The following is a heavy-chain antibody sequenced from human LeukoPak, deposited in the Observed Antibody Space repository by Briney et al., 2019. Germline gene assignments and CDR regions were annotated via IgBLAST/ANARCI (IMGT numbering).Heavy chain of an antibody. CDR1: GYTFTGYY. J-gene: IGHJ5*02. CDR3: ARGGTMIVAGDWFDP. V-gene: IGHV1-2*02. CDR2: INPNSGGT. Sequence: VKVSCKASGYTFTGYYMHWVRQAPGQGLEWMGWINPNSGGTNYAQKFQGRVTMTRDTSISTAYMELSRLRSDDTAVYYCARGGTMIVAGDWFDPWGQGTLVTVSS. D-gene: IGHD3-22*01.